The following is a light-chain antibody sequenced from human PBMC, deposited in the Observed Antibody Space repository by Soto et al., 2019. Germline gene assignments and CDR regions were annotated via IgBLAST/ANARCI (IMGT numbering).Light chain of an antibody. V-gene: IGKV1-5*01. CDR3: QQYNSYSVT. CDR1: QSISSW. J-gene: IGKJ1*01. Sequence: DIQMTQSPSTLSASGGDRVTITCRASQSISSWLAWYQQKPGKAPNLLIYDASSLESGVPSRFSGSGSGTQFTLTISSLQPDDFATYYCQQYNSYSVTFGQGTKVDIK. CDR2: DAS.